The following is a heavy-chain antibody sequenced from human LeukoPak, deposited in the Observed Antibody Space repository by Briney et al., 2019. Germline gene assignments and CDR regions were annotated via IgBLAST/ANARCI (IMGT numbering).Heavy chain of an antibody. CDR2: IYPGDSDT. CDR3: ARLQYYYDSSGYYLYYFDY. Sequence: GESLKISCKGSGYSFTSYWIGWVRQMPGKGLEWMGIIYPGDSDTRYSPSFQGQVTISADKSISTAYLQWSSLKASDTAMYYCARLQYYYDSSGYYLYYFDYWGQGTLVTVSS. J-gene: IGHJ4*02. CDR1: GYSFTSYW. D-gene: IGHD3-22*01. V-gene: IGHV5-51*01.